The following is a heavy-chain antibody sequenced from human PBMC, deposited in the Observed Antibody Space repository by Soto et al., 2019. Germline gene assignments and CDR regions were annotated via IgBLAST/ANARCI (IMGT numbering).Heavy chain of an antibody. D-gene: IGHD2-21*02. V-gene: IGHV1-69*01. CDR2: IIPIIGTA. CDR3: ATLPYGGDQGYFDY. Sequence: QVQLVQSGAEVKKPGSSVKVSCKASGGTFTSYAITWVRQAPGQGLEWMGRIIPIIGTANYAQKFQDRVTIIADESTTTALMELSNRRYEDTAVYYCATLPYGGDQGYFDYWGQGTLVTVSS. J-gene: IGHJ4*02. CDR1: GGTFTSYA.